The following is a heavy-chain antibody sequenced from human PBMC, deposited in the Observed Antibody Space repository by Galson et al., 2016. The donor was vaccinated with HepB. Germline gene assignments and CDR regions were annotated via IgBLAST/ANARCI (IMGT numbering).Heavy chain of an antibody. CDR3: ARDQGRFGDLLYHFDY. J-gene: IGHJ4*02. CDR2: INPNSGDT. D-gene: IGHD3-10*01. Sequence: SVKVSCKASRYTFTGNFIHWVRQAPGQGLEWMGWINPNSGDTHFAQTFQGRVTMTRDMSISTVYMEVTRLRSDDTAVYFCARDQGRFGDLLYHFDYWGQGTLVTVSS. V-gene: IGHV1-2*02. CDR1: RYTFTGNF.